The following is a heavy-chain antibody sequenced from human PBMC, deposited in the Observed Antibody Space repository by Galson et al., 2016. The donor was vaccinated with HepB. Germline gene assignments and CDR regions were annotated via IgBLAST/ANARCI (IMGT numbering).Heavy chain of an antibody. Sequence: QSGAEVKKPGESLRISCKGSGYRFSDYWIGWMRQLPGKGLEWMGIVHPGGSDTRYSPSFQGQVIISADKSTDIAYMEWRSLKASDSGTYFCARGGSYPQSYFYFDRWGRGTLVSV. D-gene: IGHD3-16*02. CDR2: VHPGGSDT. V-gene: IGHV5-51*01. CDR1: GYRFSDYW. CDR3: ARGGSYPQSYFYFDR. J-gene: IGHJ2*01.